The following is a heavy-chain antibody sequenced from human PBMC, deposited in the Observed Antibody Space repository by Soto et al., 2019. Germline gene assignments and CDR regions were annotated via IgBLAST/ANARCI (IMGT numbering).Heavy chain of an antibody. CDR3: TKEHDYGYYGWFDP. V-gene: IGHV3-23*01. Sequence: GSLRLSCVASGFAFNSYAMTWVRQAPGKGLEWASTITNSGGSTYYADSVKGRFAISRDNSKNTLYMQMTTLTAEDTAIYYCTKEHDYGYYGWFDPWGQGTLVTVSS. CDR1: GFAFNSYA. CDR2: ITNSGGST. D-gene: IGHD4-17*01. J-gene: IGHJ5*02.